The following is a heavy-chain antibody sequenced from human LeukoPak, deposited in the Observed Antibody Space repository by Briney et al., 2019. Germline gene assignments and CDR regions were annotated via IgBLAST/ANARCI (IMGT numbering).Heavy chain of an antibody. D-gene: IGHD5-18*01. CDR1: GYTFTTYA. V-gene: IGHV1-3*01. CDR2: INGGNGNT. J-gene: IGHJ4*02. Sequence: ASVKVSCKASGYTFTTYAMHWVRQAPGQRLEWMGWINGGNGNTKYSQKFQGRVTITRDTSASTAYMELSSLRSEDTAVYYCASSRRGSYGYFLYFDYWGQGTLVTVSS. CDR3: ASSRRGSYGYFLYFDY.